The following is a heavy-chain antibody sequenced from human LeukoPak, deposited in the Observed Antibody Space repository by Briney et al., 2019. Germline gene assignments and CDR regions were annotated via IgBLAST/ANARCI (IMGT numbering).Heavy chain of an antibody. J-gene: IGHJ4*02. CDR3: ARVIRGGGGFDY. Sequence: ESGGSLRLSCAASGFTVSSHDIHWVRQPTGKGLEWVSGIGVRGDTYFAGSVKGRFTLSRENAKNSLFLQMNSLRAGDTAVYYCARVIRGGGGFDYWGQGTLVTVSS. D-gene: IGHD3-10*01. CDR1: GFTVSSHD. CDR2: IGVRGDT. V-gene: IGHV3-13*04.